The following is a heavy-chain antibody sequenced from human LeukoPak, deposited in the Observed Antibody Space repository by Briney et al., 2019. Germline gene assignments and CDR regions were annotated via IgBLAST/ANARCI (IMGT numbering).Heavy chain of an antibody. J-gene: IGHJ5*02. V-gene: IGHV3-30*02. D-gene: IGHD6-19*01. CDR2: IRYDGSNK. CDR3: XXXMXXLGSGENWFXP. CDR1: GFTFSSYG. Sequence: PXGSLXXXCAASGFTFSSYGMHWVRQAPGKGLEWVAFIRYDGSNKYYADSVKGRFTISRENSKNTLYLQMNSLRDEDTAVYYCXXXMXXLGSGENWFXPWGQGTLVTVSS.